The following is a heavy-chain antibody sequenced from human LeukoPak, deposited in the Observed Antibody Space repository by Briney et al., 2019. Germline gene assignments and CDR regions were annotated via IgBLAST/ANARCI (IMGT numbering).Heavy chain of an antibody. D-gene: IGHD6-13*01. CDR2: IYYSGST. CDR1: GGSISSYY. V-gene: IGHV4-59*01. J-gene: IGHJ5*02. CDR3: ARARDSSSWYTWHWFDP. Sequence: SETLSLTCTVSGGSISSYYWSWIRQPPGKGLEWIGYIYYSGSTNYNPSLKSRVTISVDTSKNQFSLKLSPVTAADTAVYYCARARDSSSWYTWHWFDPWGQGTLVTVSS.